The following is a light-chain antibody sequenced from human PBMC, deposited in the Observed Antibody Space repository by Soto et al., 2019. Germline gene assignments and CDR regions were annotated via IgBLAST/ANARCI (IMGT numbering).Light chain of an antibody. V-gene: IGKV3-20*01. J-gene: IGKJ2*01. CDR1: QSVSSTY. CDR2: GAS. CDR3: QQLGVTPPYT. Sequence: EVVLTQSPGTLSLSPGERATLSCMASQSVSSTYLAWYQQKPGQAPRHLIYGASSRATGIPDRFSGSGSGTDFTLTISRLEPEDLGVYYCQQLGVTPPYTFGQGTKVEIK.